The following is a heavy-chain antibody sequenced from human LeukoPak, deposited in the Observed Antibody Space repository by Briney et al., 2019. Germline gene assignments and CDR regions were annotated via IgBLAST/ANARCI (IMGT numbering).Heavy chain of an antibody. Sequence: GESLKISCKGSGYNFSTYWIGWVRQMPGKGLGWMGIVYPGDSDTRYSPSFQGQVTISVDKSISTAYLQWSGLKASDSAIYYCARRGPRSGSSGYRYFDLWGRGTLVTVSS. V-gene: IGHV5-51*01. D-gene: IGHD1-26*01. CDR2: VYPGDSDT. CDR3: ARRGPRSGSSGYRYFDL. CDR1: GYNFSTYW. J-gene: IGHJ2*01.